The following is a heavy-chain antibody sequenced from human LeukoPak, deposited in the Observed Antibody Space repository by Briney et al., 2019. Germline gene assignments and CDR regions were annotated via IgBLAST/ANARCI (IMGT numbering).Heavy chain of an antibody. Sequence: SGGSLRLSCAASGFTFSSYAMSWVRQAPGKGLEWVSSSSGRGGSTYYADSVKGRFTISRDNSKNTLYLQMDSLRGDDTAVYYCARATEETRILVWGQGTLVTVSS. CDR3: ARATEETRILV. J-gene: IGHJ4*02. CDR1: GFTFSSYA. V-gene: IGHV3-23*01. D-gene: IGHD2-15*01. CDR2: SSGRGGST.